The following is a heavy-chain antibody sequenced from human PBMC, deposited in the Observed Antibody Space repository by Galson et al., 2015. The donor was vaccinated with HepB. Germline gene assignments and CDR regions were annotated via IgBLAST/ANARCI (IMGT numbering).Heavy chain of an antibody. CDR1: GGSISSSSYY. D-gene: IGHD2-15*01. J-gene: IGHJ1*01. V-gene: IGHV4-39*01. CDR3: ARHQSDGDCSGGSCYSIPYFQH. Sequence: LSLTCTVSGGSISSSSYYWGWIRQPPGKGLEWIGSIYYSGSTYYNPSLKSRVTISVDTSKNQFSLKLSSVTAADTAVYYCARHQSDGDCSGGSCYSIPYFQHWGQGTPVTVSS. CDR2: IYYSGST.